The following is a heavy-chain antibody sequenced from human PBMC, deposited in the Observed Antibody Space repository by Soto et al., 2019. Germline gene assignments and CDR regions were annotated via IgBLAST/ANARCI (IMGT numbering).Heavy chain of an antibody. CDR3: ARHRYCSGGSCDYYYYYGMDV. D-gene: IGHD2-15*01. J-gene: IGHJ6*02. Sequence: QLQLQESGPGLVKPSETLSLTCTVSGGSISSSSYYWGWIRQPPGKGLEWIGSIYYSGSTYYNPSLKSRVTISVDTSKNQFSLKLSSVTAADTAVYYCARHRYCSGGSCDYYYYYGMDVWGQGTTVTVSS. CDR1: GGSISSSSYY. V-gene: IGHV4-39*01. CDR2: IYYSGST.